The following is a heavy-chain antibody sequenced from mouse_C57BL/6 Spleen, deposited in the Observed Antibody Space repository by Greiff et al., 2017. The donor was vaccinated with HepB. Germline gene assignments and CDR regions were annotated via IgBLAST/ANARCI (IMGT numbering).Heavy chain of an antibody. CDR3: ARKCITTVFDD. CDR1: GYTFTDYN. Sequence: EVKLVESGPELVKPGASVKMSCKASGYTFTDYNMHWVKQRHGKSLEWIGYINPNNGGTSYNQKFKGKATLTVNKSSSTAYMELRSLTSEDSAVYYCARKCITTVFDDWGQGTTLTVAS. J-gene: IGHJ2*01. V-gene: IGHV1-22*01. D-gene: IGHD1-1*01. CDR2: INPNNGGT.